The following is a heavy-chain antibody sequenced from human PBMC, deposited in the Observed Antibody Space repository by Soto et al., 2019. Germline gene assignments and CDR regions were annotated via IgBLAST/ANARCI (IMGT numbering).Heavy chain of an antibody. J-gene: IGHJ4*02. V-gene: IGHV2-5*01. D-gene: IGHD4-4*01. Sequence: QITLKESGPTLVKPTQTLTLTCTFSGFSLTTSGVGVGWIRQPPGKALEWLALIYWNDDKRYSPSLRTRLAIAKDTSKNQVVLTMTNMNPVDTATYFWARSPPYSNYVDHWGQGALVTVSS. CDR1: GFSLTTSGVG. CDR2: IYWNDDK. CDR3: ARSPPYSNYVDH.